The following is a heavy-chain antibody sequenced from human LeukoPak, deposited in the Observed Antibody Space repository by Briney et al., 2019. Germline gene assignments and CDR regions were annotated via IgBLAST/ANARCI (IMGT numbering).Heavy chain of an antibody. D-gene: IGHD3-9*01. CDR3: ARELRYFDWLLPGNAFDI. J-gene: IGHJ3*02. CDR2: ISSNGGST. CDR1: GFTFSNYA. Sequence: QSGGSPRLSCAASGFTFSNYAMHWVRQAPGKGLEYVSAISSNGGSTYYANSVKGRFTISRDNSKNTLYLQMGSLRAEDMAVYYCARELRYFDWLLPGNAFDIWGQGTMVTVSS. V-gene: IGHV3-64*01.